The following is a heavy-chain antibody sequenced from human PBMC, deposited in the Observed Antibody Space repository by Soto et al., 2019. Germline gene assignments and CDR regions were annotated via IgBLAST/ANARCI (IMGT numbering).Heavy chain of an antibody. Sequence: PWGPLRLSCTPSVLLVMSYCMHWVRQAPGKGLVWVARMNEDWSVTSHAESVRGRFTISRDSAKNTLYLQMNSLTADDTAVYYCVKDFGGNWDSWGHGIRVTVSS. D-gene: IGHD2-21*01. CDR2: MNEDWSVT. V-gene: IGHV3-74*01. CDR1: VLLVMSYC. CDR3: VKDFGGNWDS. J-gene: IGHJ5*01.